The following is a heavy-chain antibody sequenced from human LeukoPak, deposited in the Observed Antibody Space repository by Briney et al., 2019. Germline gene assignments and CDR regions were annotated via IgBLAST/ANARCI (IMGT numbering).Heavy chain of an antibody. D-gene: IGHD6-19*01. CDR3: ARGEVDTSGWDCFHF. CDR1: GYTFTAFH. V-gene: IGHV1-2*02. J-gene: IGHJ4*02. Sequence: ASVKVSCKASGYTFTAFHMHWVRRAPGQGLEWMGWINPNTGATNYPQKFQGRVTMTTDTSISTAYMGLSSLRSDDTAFYYCARGEVDTSGWDCFHFWGQGALVTVSS. CDR2: INPNTGAT.